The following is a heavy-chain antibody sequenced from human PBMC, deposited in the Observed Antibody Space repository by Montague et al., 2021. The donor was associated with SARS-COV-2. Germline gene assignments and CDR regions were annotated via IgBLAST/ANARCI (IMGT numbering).Heavy chain of an antibody. V-gene: IGHV4-59*01. Sequence: SETLSLTCTVYGHSISMRFRGWTRQHPGKGLEWNGFVYYSVRNSNNSSLKSRVTISVDTSKNQVSLNLRSVTAADTAVYVCVRADRRDPDTPHLYYYKGMGLWGQGTTVAVSS. D-gene: IGHD2-15*01. CDR3: VRADRRDPDTPHLYYYKGMGL. CDR1: GHSISMRF. J-gene: IGHJ6*02. CDR2: VYYSVRN.